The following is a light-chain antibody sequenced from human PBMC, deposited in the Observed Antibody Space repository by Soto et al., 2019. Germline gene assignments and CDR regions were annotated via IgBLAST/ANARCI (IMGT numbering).Light chain of an antibody. V-gene: IGKV3-15*01. CDR3: QQYNNWPRT. CDR2: GAS. CDR1: QSVSTN. J-gene: IGKJ1*01. Sequence: EILMTQSPATLSVSPGASATLSCRASQSVSTNLAWYQQKPGQVPRVLIYGASTRATEIPARFSGSGSGTEFTLTIDSLQSEDFAVYYCQQYNNWPRTFGQGTKVEIK.